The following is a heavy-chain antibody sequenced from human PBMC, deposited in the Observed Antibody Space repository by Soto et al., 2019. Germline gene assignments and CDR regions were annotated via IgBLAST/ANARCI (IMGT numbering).Heavy chain of an antibody. CDR1: GFTFSSYS. J-gene: IGHJ4*02. CDR3: AREGEVDSSGYYYGIDY. Sequence: EVQLVESGGGLVQPGGSLRLSCAASGFTFSSYSMNWVRQAPGKGLEWVSYISSSSSTIYYTDSVKGRFTISRDNAKNSLYLQMNSLSAEDTAVYYCAREGEVDSSGYYYGIDYWGQGTLVTVSS. CDR2: ISSSSSTI. V-gene: IGHV3-48*01. D-gene: IGHD3-22*01.